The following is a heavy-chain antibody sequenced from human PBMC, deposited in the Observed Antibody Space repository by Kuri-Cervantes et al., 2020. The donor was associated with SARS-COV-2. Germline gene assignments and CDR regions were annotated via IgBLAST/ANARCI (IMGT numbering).Heavy chain of an antibody. CDR3: ARDGGIAAATSEGAFDI. CDR2: ISAYNGNT. D-gene: IGHD6-13*01. CDR1: GYTFTSYG. V-gene: IGHV1-18*01. J-gene: IGHJ3*02. Sequence: ASVKVSCKASGYTFTSYGISWVRQAPGQGLEWMGWISAYNGNTNYAQKLQGRVTMTTDTSTSTAYMELRSLRSDDTAVYYCARDGGIAAATSEGAFDIWGQGTTVTVSS.